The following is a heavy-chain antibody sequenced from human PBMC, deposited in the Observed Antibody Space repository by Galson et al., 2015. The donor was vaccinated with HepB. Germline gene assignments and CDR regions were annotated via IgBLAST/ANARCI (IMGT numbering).Heavy chain of an antibody. CDR2: INRDGSEQ. V-gene: IGHV3-7*05. J-gene: IGHJ5*02. CDR1: GFTFSSYW. D-gene: IGHD2-15*01. Sequence: SLRLSCAASGFTFSSYWMSWVRQAPGKGLEWVANINRDGSEQYYVDSVKGRFTLSRDNTKNSLYLQLNSLRAEDTAVYYCARALHGGWFDPWGQGTLVTVSS. CDR3: ARALHGGWFDP.